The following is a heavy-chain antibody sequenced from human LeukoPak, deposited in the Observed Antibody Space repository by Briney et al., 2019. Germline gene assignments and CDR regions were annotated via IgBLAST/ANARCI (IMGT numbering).Heavy chain of an antibody. Sequence: GGSLRLSCAASGFTFSTYTMNWVRQAPGKGLEWVSSITSRSDIYYADSVRGRFTISRDNAKNSLYLQMNSLRAEDTAVYYCARDLAPEDNWGQGTLVTVSS. CDR1: GFTFSTYT. J-gene: IGHJ4*02. CDR3: ARDLAPEDN. CDR2: ITSRSDI. V-gene: IGHV3-21*01. D-gene: IGHD1-14*01.